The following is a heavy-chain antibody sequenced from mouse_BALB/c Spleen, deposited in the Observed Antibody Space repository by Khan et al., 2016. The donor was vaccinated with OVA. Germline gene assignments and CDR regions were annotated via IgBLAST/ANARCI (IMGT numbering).Heavy chain of an antibody. V-gene: IGHV3-2*02. CDR3: ARTARIKY. D-gene: IGHD1-2*01. Sequence: EVELVESGPGLVKPSRSLSLTCTVTGYSITSGYGWNWIRRFPGNKLEWMGYISYSGSTNYNPSLKSRISITRDTSKNQFFLQLNSVTTEDTATYYCARTARIKYWGQGTTLTVSS. CDR1: GYSITSGYG. CDR2: ISYSGST. J-gene: IGHJ2*01.